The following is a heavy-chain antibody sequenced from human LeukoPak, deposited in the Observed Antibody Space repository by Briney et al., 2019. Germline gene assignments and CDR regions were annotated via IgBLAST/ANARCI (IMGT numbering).Heavy chain of an antibody. CDR2: INPSGGST. CDR3: ARDNSVEDTAWWFDP. Sequence: ASVKVSCKASGYTFTGYYRHWVRQAPGQGLEWMGIINPSGGSTSYAQKFQGRVTMTRDMSTSTDYMELSSLRSEDTAVYYCARDNSVEDTAWWFDPWGQGTLVTVSS. V-gene: IGHV1-46*01. CDR1: GYTFTGYY. D-gene: IGHD4-23*01. J-gene: IGHJ5*02.